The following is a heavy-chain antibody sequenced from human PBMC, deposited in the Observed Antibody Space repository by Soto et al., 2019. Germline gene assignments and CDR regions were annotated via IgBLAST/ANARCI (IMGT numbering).Heavy chain of an antibody. V-gene: IGHV3-48*03. Sequence: PGGSLRLSCAASGFTFSSYEMNWVRQAPGKGLEWVSYISSSGSTIYYADSVKGRFTISRDNAKNSLYLQMNSLRAEDTAVYYCARGDCSSTSCYGLSYYYYGMDVWGQGTTVTVSS. CDR1: GFTFSSYE. CDR2: ISSSGSTI. D-gene: IGHD2-2*01. CDR3: ARGDCSSTSCYGLSYYYYGMDV. J-gene: IGHJ6*02.